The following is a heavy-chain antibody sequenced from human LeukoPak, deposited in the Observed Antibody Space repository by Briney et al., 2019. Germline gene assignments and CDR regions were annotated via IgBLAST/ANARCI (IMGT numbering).Heavy chain of an antibody. V-gene: IGHV4-30-2*01. D-gene: IGHD1-26*01. CDR3: ARVWSSFPYYFDY. J-gene: IGHJ4*02. Sequence: SETLSLTCAVSGGSISSGDYSWRWIRQPPGQGLEWIGYIYHSGSTYYNPSLKSRVTISVDGSKNQFSLKLSSVTAADTAVYYCARVWSSFPYYFDYWGQGTLVTVSS. CDR1: GGSISSGDYS. CDR2: IYHSGST.